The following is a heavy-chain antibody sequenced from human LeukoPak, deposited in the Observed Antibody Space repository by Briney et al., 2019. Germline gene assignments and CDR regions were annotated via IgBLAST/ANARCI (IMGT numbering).Heavy chain of an antibody. CDR2: FLRGGSP. Sequence: PSETLSLTCSVSGGSINSVDSIWSWIRQPPGKGLEWIGGFLRGGSPSYSPSLQSRVTISADTSKNRFSLTLRSVTAADTAVYYCARDCYYYDSSGAEHNWFDPWGQGTLVTVSS. D-gene: IGHD3-22*01. J-gene: IGHJ5*02. V-gene: IGHV4-30-4*01. CDR3: ARDCYYYDSSGAEHNWFDP. CDR1: GGSINSVDSI.